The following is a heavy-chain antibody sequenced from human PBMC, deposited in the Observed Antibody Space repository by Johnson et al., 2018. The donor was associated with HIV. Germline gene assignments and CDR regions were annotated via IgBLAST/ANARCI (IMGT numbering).Heavy chain of an antibody. CDR1: GFTISSYT. CDR3: ARGRSGSYYVDAFDI. D-gene: IGHD1-26*01. CDR2: ISYDGKNK. V-gene: IGHV3-30*14. Sequence: QVQLVESGGGVVQPGRSLRLSCAASGFTISSYTMHWVRQAPGKGLEWVAVISYDGKNKDYADSVKDRFTISRDNSKNTLYLQMGSLRAEDMAVYYCARGRSGSYYVDAFDIWGQGTMVTVSS. J-gene: IGHJ3*02.